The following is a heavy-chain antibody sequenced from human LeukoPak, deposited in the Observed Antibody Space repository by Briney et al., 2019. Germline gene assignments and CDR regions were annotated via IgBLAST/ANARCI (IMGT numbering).Heavy chain of an antibody. CDR2: IYYSGSI. D-gene: IGHD1-1*01. V-gene: IGHV4-59*01. CDR1: GGSISSYY. CDR3: ARGNWYLDY. J-gene: IGHJ4*02. Sequence: PSETLSLICTVSGGSISSYYWSWIRQPPGKGLEWIGYIYYSGSINYNLSLKSRVTISVDTSKNQFSLKVSSVTAADTAVYYCARGNWYLDYWGQGTLVTVSS.